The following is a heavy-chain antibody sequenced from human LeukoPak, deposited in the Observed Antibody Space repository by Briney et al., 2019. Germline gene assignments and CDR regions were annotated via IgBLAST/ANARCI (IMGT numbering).Heavy chain of an antibody. J-gene: IGHJ4*02. V-gene: IGHV4-30-2*01. CDR2: IYHSGST. D-gene: IGHD4-17*01. CDR3: ARGAQTVTTLSY. Sequence: SETLSLTCAVSGGSISRGGYSWSWIRQQPGKGLEWIGYIYHSGSTYYNPSLKSRVTISVDRSKNQFSLKLSSVTAADTAVYYCARGAQTVTTLSYWGQGTLVTVSS. CDR1: GGSISRGGYS.